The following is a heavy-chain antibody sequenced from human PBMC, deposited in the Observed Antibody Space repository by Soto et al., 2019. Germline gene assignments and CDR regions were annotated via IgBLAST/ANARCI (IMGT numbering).Heavy chain of an antibody. CDR2: ISAYNGNT. Sequence: GASVKVSCKASGYTFTSYGISWVRQAPGQGLELMGWISAYNGNTNYAQKLQGRVTMTTDTSTSTAYMELRSLRSDDTAVYYCARDLGCSSTSCYDAGYYYYMDVWGKGTTVTVSS. V-gene: IGHV1-18*01. J-gene: IGHJ6*03. CDR1: GYTFTSYG. D-gene: IGHD2-2*01. CDR3: ARDLGCSSTSCYDAGYYYYMDV.